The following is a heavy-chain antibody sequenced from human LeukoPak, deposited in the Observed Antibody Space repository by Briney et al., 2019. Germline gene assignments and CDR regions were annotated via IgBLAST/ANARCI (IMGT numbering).Heavy chain of an antibody. J-gene: IGHJ6*02. CDR2: IDQSGTT. CDR1: NESFNLYY. CDR3: SFQYDSDPLTSEVSSIMSV. Sequence: SETLSLTCAVYNESFNLYYCRWIRQAPGRGLEWIGEIDQSGTTTYNPSLKGRVAISQDTTTSRFSLRLNSVTAADTAVYYCSFQYDSDPLTSEVSSIMSVWGQGTTVSVSS. D-gene: IGHD3-16*01. V-gene: IGHV4-34*01.